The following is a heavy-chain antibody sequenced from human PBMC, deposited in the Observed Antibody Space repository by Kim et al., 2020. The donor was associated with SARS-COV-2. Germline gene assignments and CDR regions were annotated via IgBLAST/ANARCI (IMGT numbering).Heavy chain of an antibody. V-gene: IGHV1-24*01. Sequence: ASVKVSCKVSGYTLTELSMHWVRQAPGKGLEWMGGFDPEDGETIYAQKFQGRVTMTEDTSTDTAYMELSSLRSEDTAVYYCATRAGYSSGWYTMPFDYWGQGTLVTVSS. CDR3: ATRAGYSSGWYTMPFDY. D-gene: IGHD6-19*01. CDR1: GYTLTELS. J-gene: IGHJ4*02. CDR2: FDPEDGET.